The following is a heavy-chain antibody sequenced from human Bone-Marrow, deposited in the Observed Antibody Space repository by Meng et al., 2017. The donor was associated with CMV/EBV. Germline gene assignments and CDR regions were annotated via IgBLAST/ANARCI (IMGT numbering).Heavy chain of an antibody. Sequence: ASVKVSCKASGYTFTGYYMHWVRQAPGQGLEWMGWINPNSGGTNYAQKFQGRVTMTRDKYISTAYMELSRLRSDDTAVYYCARDRGNWNYDPWGQGTLVTVSS. J-gene: IGHJ5*02. CDR3: ARDRGNWNYDP. V-gene: IGHV1-2*02. CDR1: GYTFTGYY. CDR2: INPNSGGT. D-gene: IGHD1-7*01.